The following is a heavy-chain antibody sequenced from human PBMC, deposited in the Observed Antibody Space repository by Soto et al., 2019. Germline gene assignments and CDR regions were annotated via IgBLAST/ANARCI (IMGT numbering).Heavy chain of an antibody. J-gene: IGHJ3*02. CDR3: AREQKWVGYGASDI. CDR1: GFSLSTYG. Sequence: QVQLVESGGGVVQPGRSLRLSCAASGFSLSTYGMYWVRQAPGKGLEWVAVMWHDGSNKDYADSVKGRFTISRDNSKNNMYLQMNSLRAEDTAVFYCAREQKWVGYGASDIWGQGTMVTVSS. CDR2: MWHDGSNK. V-gene: IGHV3-33*01. D-gene: IGHD5-18*01.